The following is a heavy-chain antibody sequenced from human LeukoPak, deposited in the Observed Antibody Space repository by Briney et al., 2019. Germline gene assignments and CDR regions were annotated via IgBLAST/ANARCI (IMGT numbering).Heavy chain of an antibody. CDR1: GGSISSYY. Sequence: SETLSLTCTVSGGSISSYYWSWIRQPAGKGLEWIGRIYTSGSTNYNPSLKSRVTMSVDTSKSQFSLKLSSVTAADTAVYYCAREGYYDSSGYPDYWGQGTLVTVSS. V-gene: IGHV4-4*07. J-gene: IGHJ4*02. CDR3: AREGYYDSSGYPDY. D-gene: IGHD3-22*01. CDR2: IYTSGST.